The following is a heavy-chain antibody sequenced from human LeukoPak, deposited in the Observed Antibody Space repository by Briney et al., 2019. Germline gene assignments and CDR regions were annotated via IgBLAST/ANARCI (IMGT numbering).Heavy chain of an antibody. J-gene: IGHJ3*02. CDR2: ISYEGNNK. CDR3: ARAMRRAAMGAFDI. V-gene: IGHV3-30*04. D-gene: IGHD2-2*01. CDR1: GFTFSSYA. Sequence: GGSLRLSCAASGFTFSSYAIHWVRQAPGKGLEWVTLISYEGNNKYYADSVKGRFTISRDNAENSLYLQMNSLRAEDTAVYYCARAMRRAAMGAFDIWGQGTMVTVSS.